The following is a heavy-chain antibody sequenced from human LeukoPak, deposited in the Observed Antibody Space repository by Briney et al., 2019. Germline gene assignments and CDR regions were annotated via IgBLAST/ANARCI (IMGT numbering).Heavy chain of an antibody. V-gene: IGHV4-39*01. CDR2: IFYSETT. Sequence: PSETLSLTCTVSGGSVSSSSYYWGWIRQPPGKGLEWIGSIFYSETTYYSPSLKSRITISVDTSTTQFSLKLSSVTAADTAVYFCARGQWLVPLDFWGQGILVTVSS. D-gene: IGHD6-19*01. J-gene: IGHJ4*02. CDR1: GGSVSSSSYY. CDR3: ARGQWLVPLDF.